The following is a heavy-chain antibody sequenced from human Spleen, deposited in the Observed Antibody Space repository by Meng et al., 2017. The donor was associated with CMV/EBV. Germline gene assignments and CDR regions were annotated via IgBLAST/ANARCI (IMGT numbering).Heavy chain of an antibody. CDR1: VFIFTSYW. J-gene: IGHJ4*02. CDR3: ATYSRAPAALLAYFNY. CDR2: INQDGSEK. D-gene: IGHD2-2*02. V-gene: IGHV3-7*01. Sequence: VFIFTSYWMNWVRQAPGKGLEWVASINQDGSEKYFVDSVKGRFAVSRDNHKNILYLQMNGLRTEDTAVYYCATYSRAPAALLAYFNYWGLGTLVTVSS.